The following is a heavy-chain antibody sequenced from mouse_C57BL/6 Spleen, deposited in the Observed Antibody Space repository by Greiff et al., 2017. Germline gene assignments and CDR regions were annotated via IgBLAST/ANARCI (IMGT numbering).Heavy chain of an antibody. CDR3: STESLYGSSYGFAY. CDR2: IHPNSGST. Sequence: VQLQQPGAELVKPGASVKLSCKASGYTFTSYWMHWVQQRPGQGLEWIGMIHPNSGSTNYNEKFKSKATLTVDKSSSTAYMQLSSLTSDDSAVYYCSTESLYGSSYGFAYWGQGTLVTVSA. V-gene: IGHV1-64*01. D-gene: IGHD1-1*01. J-gene: IGHJ3*01. CDR1: GYTFTSYW.